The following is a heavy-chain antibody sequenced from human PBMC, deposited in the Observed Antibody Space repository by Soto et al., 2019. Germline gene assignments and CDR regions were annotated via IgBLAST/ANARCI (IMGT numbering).Heavy chain of an antibody. CDR3: AKDRGIIVKAGDAFDV. J-gene: IGHJ3*01. Sequence: EVQLIESGGGLVQPGGSLRLSYASSGFTLSMSAVNWVRQAPGKGLEWVSYISDSGDRTYYADSVKGRFTISRDRSKNTVSLQMDSLRAEDTAVYYCAKDRGIIVKAGDAFDVWGQGTKVTVSS. CDR2: ISDSGDRT. V-gene: IGHV3-23*01. D-gene: IGHD3-16*02. CDR1: GFTLSMSA.